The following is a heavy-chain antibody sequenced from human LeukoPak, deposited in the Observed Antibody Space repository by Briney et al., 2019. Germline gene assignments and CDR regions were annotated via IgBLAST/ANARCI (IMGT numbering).Heavy chain of an antibody. CDR1: GFTFSTYG. CDR2: IYYDGSNK. J-gene: IGHJ4*02. Sequence: GGSLRLSCAASGFTFSTYGMHWVRQAPGKGLEWVALIYYDGSNKYYVDSVKGRFTVSRDNSKNTLYLQMNVLRAEDTGIYYCTREEVRAPLDNWGQGTLVTVSS. CDR3: TREEVRAPLDN. D-gene: IGHD3-10*01. V-gene: IGHV3-33*01.